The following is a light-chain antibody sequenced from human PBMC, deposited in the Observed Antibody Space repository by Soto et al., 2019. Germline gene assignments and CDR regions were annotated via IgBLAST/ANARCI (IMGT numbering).Light chain of an antibody. J-gene: IGLJ2*01. CDR1: SSDVGGYNY. Sequence: QSALTQPPSASGSPGQSVTISCTGTSSDVGGYNYVSWYQQHPGKAPKLMISEVSKRPSGVPDRFSGSTSGNTASLTVSGLQAEDEADYYCSSYAGSNNVLFGGGTKVTVL. V-gene: IGLV2-8*01. CDR2: EVS. CDR3: SSYAGSNNVL.